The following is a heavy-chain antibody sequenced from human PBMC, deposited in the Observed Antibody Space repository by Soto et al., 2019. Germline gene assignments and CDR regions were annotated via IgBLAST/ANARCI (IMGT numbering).Heavy chain of an antibody. V-gene: IGHV1-69*13. J-gene: IGHJ4*02. D-gene: IGHD3-16*02. Sequence: ASVKVSCKASGGTFSSYAISWVRQAPGQGLEWMGGIIPIFGTANYAQKFQGRVTITADESTSTAYMELSSLRSEDTAVYYCARDRAPYYDYVWGSYRTLGYWGQGTRVTVS. CDR3: ARDRAPYYDYVWGSYRTLGY. CDR2: IIPIFGTA. CDR1: GGTFSSYA.